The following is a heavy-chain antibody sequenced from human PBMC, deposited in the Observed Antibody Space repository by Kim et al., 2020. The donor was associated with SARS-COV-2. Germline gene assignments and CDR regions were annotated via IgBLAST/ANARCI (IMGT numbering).Heavy chain of an antibody. CDR2: ISWNSGSL. Sequence: GGSLRLSCAASGFIFGDYAMHWVRLAPGKGLEWVSGISWNSGSLDYEDSVKGRFTISRDNARNILYLQMNSLRAEDTAWYYCAKAPSPHYYDIGYYYGLDVWGQGTTVTVS. V-gene: IGHV3-9*01. D-gene: IGHD3-22*01. CDR3: AKAPSPHYYDIGYYYGLDV. CDR1: GFIFGDYA. J-gene: IGHJ6*02.